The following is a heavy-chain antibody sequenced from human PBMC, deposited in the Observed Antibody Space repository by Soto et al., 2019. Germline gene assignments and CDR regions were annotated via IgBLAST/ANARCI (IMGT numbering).Heavy chain of an antibody. CDR2: IRAYNGNT. D-gene: IGHD2-15*01. CDR1: GYPFTSYG. CDR3: ASCSGRDAFDI. Sequence: AAVKVSCKASGYPFTSYGISWVRQAPGQGREWMGCIRAYNGNTNYAQKLQGRVTMTTDTSTSTAYMELRSLRPDDTAVYYCASCSGRDAFDIWGQGTMVTVPS. J-gene: IGHJ3*02. V-gene: IGHV1-18*04.